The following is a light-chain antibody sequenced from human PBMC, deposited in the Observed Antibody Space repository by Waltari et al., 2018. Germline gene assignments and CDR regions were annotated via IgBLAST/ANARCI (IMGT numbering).Light chain of an antibody. Sequence: EIVLTQSPGTLSLFPGERATLPCRASQSVNNNYLAWYQQKPGQAPRPLIYGASNRATGISDRFSGSGSGTDFTLTISRLEPADSAVYYCQQYSSPSMYIFGQGTKLEMK. CDR3: QQYSSPSMYI. CDR1: QSVNNNY. V-gene: IGKV3-20*01. J-gene: IGKJ2*01. CDR2: GAS.